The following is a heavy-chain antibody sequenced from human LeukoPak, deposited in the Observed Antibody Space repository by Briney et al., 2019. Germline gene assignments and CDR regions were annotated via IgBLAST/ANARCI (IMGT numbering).Heavy chain of an antibody. CDR3: ARVDIVDYYYYMDV. CDR2: INPNSGGT. J-gene: IGHJ6*03. CDR1: GYTFTGYY. Sequence: GASVNVSCKASGYTFTGYYMHWVRQAPGQGREWMGWINPNSGGTNYAQKFQGRVTMTRDTSISTAYMELSRLRSDDTAVYYCARVDIVDYYYYMDVWGKGTTVTVSS. D-gene: IGHD2-15*01. V-gene: IGHV1-2*02.